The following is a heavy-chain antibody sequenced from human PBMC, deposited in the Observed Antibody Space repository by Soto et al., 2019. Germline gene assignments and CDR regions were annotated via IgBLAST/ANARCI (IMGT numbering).Heavy chain of an antibody. CDR3: ARLSRDGYNHRDYYYYYSMDV. CDR2: IYPGDSDT. D-gene: IGHD5-12*01. J-gene: IGHJ6*02. Sequence: PGDSLKISCKGSGYSFTSYWIGWVRQMPGKGLEWMGIIYPGDSDTRYSPSFQGQVTISADKSISTAYLQWSSLKASDTAMYYCARLSRDGYNHRDYYYYYSMDVWGQGTTVTVSS. CDR1: GYSFTSYW. V-gene: IGHV5-51*01.